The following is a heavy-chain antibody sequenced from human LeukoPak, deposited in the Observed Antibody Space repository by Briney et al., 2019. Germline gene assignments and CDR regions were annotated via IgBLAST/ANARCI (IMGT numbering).Heavy chain of an antibody. CDR1: GFTFSSYG. CDR3: ARELDSSDFDY. Sequence: GGSLRLSCAASGFTFSSYGMHWVRQAPGKGLEWVAVIWYDGSNKYYADSVKGRFTISRDNSKNTLYLQMNSLRAEDTAVYYCARELDSSDFDYWGQGTLVTVSS. D-gene: IGHD3-22*01. CDR2: IWYDGSNK. J-gene: IGHJ4*02. V-gene: IGHV3-33*01.